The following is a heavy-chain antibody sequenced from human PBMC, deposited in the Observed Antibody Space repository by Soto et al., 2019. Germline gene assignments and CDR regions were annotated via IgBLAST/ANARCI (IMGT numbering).Heavy chain of an antibody. CDR2: INPSGGST. D-gene: IGHD6-19*01. Sequence: QVQLVQSGAEVKKPGASVKVSCKASGYTSTSYYMHWVRQAPGQGLEWMGIINPSGGSTSYAQKFQGRVNMTRDTSSSTVYMELSSLRSEDTAVYYCARGIAVAGTIFDYWGQGTLVTVSS. V-gene: IGHV1-46*03. J-gene: IGHJ4*02. CDR3: ARGIAVAGTIFDY. CDR1: GYTSTSYY.